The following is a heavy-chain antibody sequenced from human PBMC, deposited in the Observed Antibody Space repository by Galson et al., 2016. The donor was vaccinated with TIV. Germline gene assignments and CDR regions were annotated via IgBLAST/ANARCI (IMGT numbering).Heavy chain of an antibody. V-gene: IGHV3-20*01. CDR1: GFTFHDHY. D-gene: IGHD3-22*01. Sequence: SLRLSCAASGFTFHDHYMSWIRQTPGKGLEWVSGINGNDGTTGYADSVKGRFTISRDNAKNALYLQMNSLRAEDTALYDGARQYYYDSTVTWEKYYFDYWGRGSLVTVSS. CDR3: ARQYYYDSTVTWEKYYFDY. CDR2: INGNDGTT. J-gene: IGHJ4*02.